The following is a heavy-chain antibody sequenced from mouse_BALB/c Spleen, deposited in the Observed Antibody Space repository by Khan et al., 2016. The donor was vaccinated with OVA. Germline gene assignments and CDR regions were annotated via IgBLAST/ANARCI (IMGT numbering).Heavy chain of an antibody. CDR3: ARHEDGNDGYYDYAMDY. V-gene: IGHV1-62-2*01. Sequence: QVQLKQSGAELVKPGASVKLSCKASGYTFTENIIHWVKQRSGQGLEWIGWFYPGSGTIKYNEKFKDKATLTADKSSSTVYMELSRLTSEDSAVYFCARHEDGNDGYYDYAMDYWGQGTSGTVSS. CDR2: FYPGSGTI. D-gene: IGHD2-3*01. J-gene: IGHJ4*01. CDR1: GYTFTENI.